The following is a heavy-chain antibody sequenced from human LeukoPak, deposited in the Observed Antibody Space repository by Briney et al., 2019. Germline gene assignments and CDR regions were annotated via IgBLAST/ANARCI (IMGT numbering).Heavy chain of an antibody. J-gene: IGHJ6*03. CDR3: ARGAVGITMVRGLTNYYFYMDV. CDR2: ISGSGGYT. Sequence: GGSLRLSCAASGFTFSSYAMSWVRQAPGKGLEWVSAISGSGGYTYYADSVKGRFTISRDNSKNTLYLQMKSLRAEDTAVYYCARGAVGITMVRGLTNYYFYMDVWGKGTTVTVSS. V-gene: IGHV3-23*01. D-gene: IGHD3-10*01. CDR1: GFTFSSYA.